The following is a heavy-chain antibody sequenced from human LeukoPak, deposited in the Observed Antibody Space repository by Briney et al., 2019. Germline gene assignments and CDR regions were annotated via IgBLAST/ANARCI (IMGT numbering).Heavy chain of an antibody. V-gene: IGHV1-2*02. J-gene: IGHJ4*02. CDR2: LNPNSGDT. CDR3: ARVGLAVAGDY. Sequence: ASVKVSCKASEYPFSGYYLHWVRQAPGQGLEWMGWLNPNSGDTHGAQKFQGRVTMTRDTSISTAYMELSRLRSDDTAVYYCARVGLAVAGDYWGQGTLVTVSS. CDR1: EYPFSGYY. D-gene: IGHD6-19*01.